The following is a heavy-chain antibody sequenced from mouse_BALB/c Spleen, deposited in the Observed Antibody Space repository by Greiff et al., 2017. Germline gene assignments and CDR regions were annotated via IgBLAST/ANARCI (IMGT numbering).Heavy chain of an antibody. J-gene: IGHJ1*01. V-gene: IGHV1-77*01. CDR3: ARSDHLRYFDV. D-gene: IGHD5-5*01. CDR1: GYTFTDYY. CDR2: IYPGSGNT. Sequence: QVQLQQSGAELARPGASVKLSCKASGYTFTDYYINWVKQRTGQGLEWIGEIYPGSGNTYYNEKFKGKATLTADKSSSTAYMQLSSLTSEDSAVYFCARSDHLRYFDVWGAGTTVTVSS.